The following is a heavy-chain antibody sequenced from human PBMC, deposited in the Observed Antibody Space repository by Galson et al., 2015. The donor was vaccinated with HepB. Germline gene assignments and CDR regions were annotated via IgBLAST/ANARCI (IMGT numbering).Heavy chain of an antibody. Sequence: SLRLSCAASGFTFSSYWMSWVRQAPGKGLEWVSAISGSGGSTYYADSVKGRFTISRDNSKNTLYLQMNSLRAEDTAVYYCAKLPRGIVVVTANFWFDPWGQGTLVTVSS. CDR2: ISGSGGST. CDR3: AKLPRGIVVVTANFWFDP. V-gene: IGHV3-23*01. D-gene: IGHD2-21*02. CDR1: GFTFSSYW. J-gene: IGHJ5*02.